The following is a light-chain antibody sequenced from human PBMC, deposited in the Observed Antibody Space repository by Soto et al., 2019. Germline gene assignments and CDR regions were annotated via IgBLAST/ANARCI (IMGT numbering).Light chain of an antibody. J-gene: IGLJ2*01. CDR1: SSNVGKNY. CDR2: DIS. V-gene: IGLV1-51*01. Sequence: QSVLTQPPSVSAAPGQQISIPCSGSSSNVGKNYVSWYQQLPGTAPKLLIYDISQRPSGIPDRFSGSKSGTSATLGITGLQAGDEADYYCGTWDSSLSGVVLGGGTKVTVL. CDR3: GTWDSSLSGVV.